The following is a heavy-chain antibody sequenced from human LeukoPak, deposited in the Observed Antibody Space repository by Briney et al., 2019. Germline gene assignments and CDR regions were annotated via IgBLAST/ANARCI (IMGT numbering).Heavy chain of an antibody. V-gene: IGHV3-30*04. D-gene: IGHD6-19*01. CDR2: ISYDGSNK. CDR3: ARGVRIAVAGYIDC. CDR1: GFTFSSYA. J-gene: IGHJ4*02. Sequence: PGGSLRLSCAASGFTFSSYAMHWVRRASRKGLEWVAAISYDGSNKKYADSVKGRFTISRDNSKNTLYLQMNSLRSDDTAVYYCARGVRIAVAGYIDCWGQGTLVTVSS.